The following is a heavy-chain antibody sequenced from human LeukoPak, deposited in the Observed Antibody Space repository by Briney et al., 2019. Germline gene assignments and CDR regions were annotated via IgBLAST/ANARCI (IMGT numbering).Heavy chain of an antibody. V-gene: IGHV1-69*01. Sequence: ASVKVSCKASGGTFSSYAISWVRQAPGQGLEWRGGIIPIFGTANYAQKFQGRVTITADESTSTAYMELSSLRSEDTAVYYCARDYGGNSGDAFDIWGQGTMVTVSS. CDR2: IIPIFGTA. J-gene: IGHJ3*02. CDR1: GGTFSSYA. CDR3: ARDYGGNSGDAFDI. D-gene: IGHD4-23*01.